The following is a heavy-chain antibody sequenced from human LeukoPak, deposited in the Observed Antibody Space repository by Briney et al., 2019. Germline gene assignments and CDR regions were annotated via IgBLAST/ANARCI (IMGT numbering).Heavy chain of an antibody. J-gene: IGHJ3*02. V-gene: IGHV3-20*04. CDR1: GFTFDDYG. D-gene: IGHD3-22*01. CDR3: ARPPTIKVVGDAFDI. Sequence: PGGSLRLSWAASGFTFDDYGMSWVRQAPGKGLEWVPGINWNGGSTGYADSVKGRFTISRDNAKNSLYLQMNSLRAEDTALYYCARPPTIKVVGDAFDIWGQGTMVTVSS. CDR2: INWNGGST.